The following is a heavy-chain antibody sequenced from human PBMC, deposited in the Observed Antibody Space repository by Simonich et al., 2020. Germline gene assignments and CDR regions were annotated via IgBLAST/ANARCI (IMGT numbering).Heavy chain of an antibody. CDR1: GFTFSSYA. J-gene: IGHJ3*02. CDR2: ISGSCGST. Sequence: GGGLVQPGGSLRLSCAASGFTFSSYAMSWVRQAPGKGLEWVSAISGSCGSTYYADSVKGLFTISRDNSKNTLYLQMNSLRAEDTAVYYCAKDLGERITMIVVVIDAFDIWGQGTMVTVSS. D-gene: IGHD3-22*01. V-gene: IGHV3-23*01. CDR3: AKDLGERITMIVVVIDAFDI.